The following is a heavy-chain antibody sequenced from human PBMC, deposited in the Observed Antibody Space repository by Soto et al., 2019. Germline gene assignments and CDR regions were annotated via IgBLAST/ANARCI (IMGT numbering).Heavy chain of an antibody. CDR2: ISSSSSTI. CDR1: GFTFSSYS. V-gene: IGHV3-48*01. CDR3: ARGGNPSLLWFGEGWFDP. Sequence: EVQLVESGGGLVQPGGSLRLSCAASGFTFSSYSMNWVRQAPGKGLEWVSYISSSSSTIYYADSVKGRFTISRDNAENSLYLQMNSLRAEDTAVYYCARGGNPSLLWFGEGWFDPWGQGTLVTVSS. D-gene: IGHD3-10*01. J-gene: IGHJ5*02.